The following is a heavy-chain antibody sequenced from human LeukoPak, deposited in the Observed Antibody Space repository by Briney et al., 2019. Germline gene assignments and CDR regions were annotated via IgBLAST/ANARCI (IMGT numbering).Heavy chain of an antibody. D-gene: IGHD5-18*01. CDR1: GGSISNGDHY. J-gene: IGHJ6*02. CDR2: IYSSEST. V-gene: IGHV4-61*08. Sequence: SETLSLTCTVSGGSISNGDHYWSWIRQPPGKGLEWIGYIYSSESTNYNPSLKSRVTVSVDTSKNQFSLKLSSGTAADTAVYYCAWIQLGGYYYYGMDVWGQGTTVTVSS. CDR3: AWIQLGGYYYYGMDV.